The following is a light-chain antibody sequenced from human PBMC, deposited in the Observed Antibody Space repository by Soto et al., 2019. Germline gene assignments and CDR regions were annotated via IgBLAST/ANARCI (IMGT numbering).Light chain of an antibody. CDR3: QQRSNWPWT. Sequence: EIVMTQSPATLSVSPGERATLSCRASQSVSSNLAWYQQKPGRAPRLLIYAASTRATGVPARFSGSGSGTDFTLTISSLEPEDFAVYYCQQRSNWPWTFGQGTKVDIK. J-gene: IGKJ1*01. CDR2: AAS. V-gene: IGKV3-11*01. CDR1: QSVSSN.